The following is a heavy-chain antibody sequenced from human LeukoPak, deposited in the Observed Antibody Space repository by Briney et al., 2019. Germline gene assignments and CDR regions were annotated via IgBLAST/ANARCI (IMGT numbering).Heavy chain of an antibody. D-gene: IGHD3-3*01. CDR3: AKDWDFWSGYPYGFDI. CDR1: GFTFKNYC. V-gene: IGHV3-33*06. Sequence: GGSLRLSCVTSGFTFKNYCMHWVRQAPGKGREWVAIIWYDGSKTNYGDSVKGRFTISRDNSNNTLYLQMNSLRVEDTAVYCCAKDWDFWSGYPYGFDIWGQGTMVTVPS. CDR2: IWYDGSKT. J-gene: IGHJ3*02.